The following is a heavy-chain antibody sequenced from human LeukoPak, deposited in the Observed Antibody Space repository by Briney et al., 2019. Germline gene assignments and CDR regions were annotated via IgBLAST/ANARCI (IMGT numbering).Heavy chain of an antibody. J-gene: IGHJ3*02. CDR3: AKVGYGDYGAFDI. CDR1: GFSFDDYA. D-gene: IGHD4-17*01. Sequence: PGRSLRLSCAASGFSFDDYAIRWVRHAPGKWLEWVSGISWNRGSISYADSVKGRFTISRDNAKNSLYLQMNSLRAEDMALYYCAKVGYGDYGAFDIWGQGTMVTVSS. V-gene: IGHV3-9*03. CDR2: ISWNRGSI.